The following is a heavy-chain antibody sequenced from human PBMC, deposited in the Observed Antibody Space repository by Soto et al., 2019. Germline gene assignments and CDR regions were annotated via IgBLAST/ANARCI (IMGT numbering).Heavy chain of an antibody. J-gene: IGHJ6*02. CDR3: ARVREDGDDYGMDV. CDR2: ISSSSSYI. V-gene: IGHV3-21*01. Sequence: PVGSLRLSCAASGFTFSSYSMNWVRQAPGKGLEWVSSISSSSSYIYYADSVKGRFTISRDNAKNSLYLQMNSLRAEDTAVYYCARVREDGDDYGMDVWGQGTTVNVSS. CDR1: GFTFSSYS. D-gene: IGHD4-17*01.